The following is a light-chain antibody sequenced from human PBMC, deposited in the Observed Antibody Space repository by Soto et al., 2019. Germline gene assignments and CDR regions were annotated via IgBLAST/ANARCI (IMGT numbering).Light chain of an antibody. V-gene: IGKV1-5*03. Sequence: DIQMTQSPSTLSASVGDRVTITCRASQSISSWLAWYQQKPGKAPKLLIYKASNLESGVPSRFSGSGSGTEFTLTISNLQPDDFATYYCQQYNSYSTWNFGQGTKVDIK. J-gene: IGKJ1*01. CDR2: KAS. CDR3: QQYNSYSTWN. CDR1: QSISSW.